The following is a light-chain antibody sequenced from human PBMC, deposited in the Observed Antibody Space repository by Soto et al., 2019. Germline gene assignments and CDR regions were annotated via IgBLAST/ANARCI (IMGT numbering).Light chain of an antibody. CDR3: QQYNNYWT. CDR2: DAS. CDR1: QSITNM. V-gene: IGKV1-5*01. J-gene: IGKJ1*01. Sequence: DIQMTQSPSTVSSSVGDRGTITCRASQSITNMLAWYQQKPGKAPKLLIYDASSLESGVPSRFSGSGSATEFTLTISSLQPDDFATYYCQQYNNYWTFGQGTKVDIK.